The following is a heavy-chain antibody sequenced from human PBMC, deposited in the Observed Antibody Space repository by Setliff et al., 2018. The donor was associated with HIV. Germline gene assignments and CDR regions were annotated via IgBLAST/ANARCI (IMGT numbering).Heavy chain of an antibody. CDR3: ARDRRAHDYNNYVYYYYGMDV. D-gene: IGHD4-4*01. V-gene: IGHV4-34*01. CDR1: GGSFSGYY. Sequence: SETLSLTCAVYGGSFSGYYCSWIRQPPGKGLEWIGEINQSGSADYNPSLKSRVTISVDTSKNQFSLKLSSVTAADTAVYYCARDRRAHDYNNYVYYYYGMDVWGQGTTVTVSS. CDR2: INQSGSA. J-gene: IGHJ6*02.